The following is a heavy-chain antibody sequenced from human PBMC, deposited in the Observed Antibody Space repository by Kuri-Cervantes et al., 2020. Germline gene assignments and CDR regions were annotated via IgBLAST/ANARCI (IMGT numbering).Heavy chain of an antibody. Sequence: GGSLRLSCAASGFTFSSYGMHWVRQAPGKGLEWVAVIWYDGSNKYYADSVKGRFTITRDNSKNTLYLQMNSLRAEDTAVYYCARDAMSGYFDYWGQGTLVTVSS. V-gene: IGHV3-33*01. CDR1: GFTFSSYG. D-gene: IGHD3-3*01. CDR3: ARDAMSGYFDY. CDR2: IWYDGSNK. J-gene: IGHJ4*02.